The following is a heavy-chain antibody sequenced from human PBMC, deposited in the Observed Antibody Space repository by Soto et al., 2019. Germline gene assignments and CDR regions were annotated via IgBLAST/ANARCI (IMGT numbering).Heavy chain of an antibody. CDR2: LYYSGST. Sequence: QVQLQESGPGLVKPSETLSLTCTVSGGSFSSYYWSWIRKPPGKGLEWIGSLYYSGSTNYNPSLKRRVASSEDTSKKQFSLKLSSVTAAVTAVYFCARHSLVMILVPDDAFDIWGQGTMVTVSS. D-gene: IGHD3-22*01. V-gene: IGHV4-59*08. J-gene: IGHJ3*02. CDR1: GGSFSSYY. CDR3: ARHSLVMILVPDDAFDI.